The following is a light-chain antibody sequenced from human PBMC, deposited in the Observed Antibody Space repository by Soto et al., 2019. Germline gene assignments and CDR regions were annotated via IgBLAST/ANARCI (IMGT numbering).Light chain of an antibody. CDR2: AAS. Sequence: DIQMTQSPSSLSASVGDRVTITCRASQSISSYLNWYQQKPGKAPNLLIYAASTLQSGVPSRFSGRGSGTDFTLTIRSLQPEDLAPYYCQHSYTTPLTFGGGTKVEIK. J-gene: IGKJ4*01. CDR3: QHSYTTPLT. V-gene: IGKV1-39*01. CDR1: QSISSY.